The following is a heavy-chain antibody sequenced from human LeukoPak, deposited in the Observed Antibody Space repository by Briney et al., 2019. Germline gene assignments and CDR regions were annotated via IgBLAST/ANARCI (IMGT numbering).Heavy chain of an antibody. V-gene: IGHV3-48*04. J-gene: IGHJ4*02. CDR2: ISSSGSTI. Sequence: GGSLRLSCAASGFTFSSYSMNWVRQAPGKGLEWVSYISSSGSTIYYADSVKGRFTISRDNAKNSLYLQMNSLRAEDTAVYYCARVLKLAYCGGDCGLAFDYWGQGTLVTVSS. CDR3: ARVLKLAYCGGDCGLAFDY. D-gene: IGHD2-21*02. CDR1: GFTFSSYS.